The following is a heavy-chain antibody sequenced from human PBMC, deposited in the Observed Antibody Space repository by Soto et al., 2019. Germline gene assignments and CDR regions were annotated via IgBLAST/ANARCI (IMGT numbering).Heavy chain of an antibody. J-gene: IGHJ2*01. CDR1: GFTFSSYG. V-gene: IGHV3-30*18. D-gene: IGHD6-19*01. Sequence: QVQLVESGGGVVQPGRSLRLSCAASGFTFSSYGMHWVRQAPGKGLEWVAVISYDGSNKYYADSVKGRFTISRDNSKNTLYLQMNSLRAEDTAVYYCAKEHGRQWLTTHWYFDLWGRGTLVTVSS. CDR2: ISYDGSNK. CDR3: AKEHGRQWLTTHWYFDL.